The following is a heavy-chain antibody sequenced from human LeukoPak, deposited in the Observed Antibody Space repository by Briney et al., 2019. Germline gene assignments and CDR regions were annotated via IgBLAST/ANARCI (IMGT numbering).Heavy chain of an antibody. Sequence: VASVKVSCKASGYTFTSYGISWVRQAPGQGLEWMGWIDTSTGNPTYAQGFTEQFVFSLDTSVNTAYLQINSLKAEDTAMYYCARDNYGAEEGIGSSLVWLDPWGQGTLVTVSS. D-gene: IGHD6-13*01. CDR1: GYTFTSYG. J-gene: IGHJ5*02. CDR2: IDTSTGNP. CDR3: ARDNYGAEEGIGSSLVWLDP. V-gene: IGHV7-4-1*02.